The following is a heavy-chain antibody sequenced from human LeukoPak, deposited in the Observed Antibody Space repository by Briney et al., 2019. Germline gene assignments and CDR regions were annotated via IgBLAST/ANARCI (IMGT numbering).Heavy chain of an antibody. CDR1: GFTFSSYS. Sequence: GGSLRLSCAASGFTFSSYSMNWVRQAPGKGLEWVSYISSSSTIYYADSVKGRFTISRDNAKNSLYLQMNSLRAEDTAVYYCARGPAWGQGTLVTVSS. V-gene: IGHV3-48*01. CDR2: ISSSSTI. CDR3: ARGPA. J-gene: IGHJ4*02.